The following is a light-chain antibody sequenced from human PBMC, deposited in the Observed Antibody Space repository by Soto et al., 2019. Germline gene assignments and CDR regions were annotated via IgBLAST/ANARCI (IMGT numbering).Light chain of an antibody. CDR1: KLGNKY. CDR2: QDS. CDR3: QAWDSSTEDVV. V-gene: IGLV3-1*01. J-gene: IGLJ2*01. Sequence: SYELTQPPSVSVSPGQTASIACSGDKLGNKYACWYQQKPGQSPVMVIYQDSKRPSGIPERFSGSNSWNTATLTISGTQAMDEADYYCQAWDSSTEDVVFGGGTKLTVL.